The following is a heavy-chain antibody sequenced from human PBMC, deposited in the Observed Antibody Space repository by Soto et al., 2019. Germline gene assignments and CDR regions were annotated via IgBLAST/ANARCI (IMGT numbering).Heavy chain of an antibody. CDR3: ARDIPGRYNYYGVDV. V-gene: IGHV3-33*01. J-gene: IGHJ6*02. CDR2: IWYDGNNK. D-gene: IGHD2-21*01. CDR1: GFSFSSYG. Sequence: PGGSLRLSCAASGFSFSSYGMHWVRQAPGKGLEWVAVIWYDGNNKYYADSVKGRFTISRDNSKNTLYLQMNSLRAEDTAVYYCARDIPGRYNYYGVDVWGQGTTVTVSS.